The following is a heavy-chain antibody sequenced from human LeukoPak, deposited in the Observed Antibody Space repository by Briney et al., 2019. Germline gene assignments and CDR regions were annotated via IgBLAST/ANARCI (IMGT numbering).Heavy chain of an antibody. CDR2: ISGSGGST. D-gene: IGHD2-2*01. CDR1: GFSFTSYA. J-gene: IGHJ4*02. CDR3: AKVNSIVVVPAAILFDY. Sequence: GGSLRLSCAAPGFSFTSYAMNWVRQAPGKGLEWVSAISGSGGSTYYADSVKGRFTISRDNPKNTLYLQMNSLRAEDTAVYYCAKVNSIVVVPAAILFDYWGQGTLVTVSS. V-gene: IGHV3-23*01.